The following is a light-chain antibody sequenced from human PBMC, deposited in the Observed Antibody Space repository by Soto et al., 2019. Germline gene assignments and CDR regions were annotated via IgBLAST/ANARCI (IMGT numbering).Light chain of an antibody. CDR2: SNF. Sequence: QSVLTQPPSASGTPGQTATIPCSGSPSTIGRNIVNWYQQLPGAAPKLLIYSNFQRPSGVPDRFSGSKSGTSASLVISGLQSEDEADYYCAAWDDSLNGSYVFGTGTKLTVL. J-gene: IGLJ1*01. CDR3: AAWDDSLNGSYV. CDR1: PSTIGRNI. V-gene: IGLV1-44*01.